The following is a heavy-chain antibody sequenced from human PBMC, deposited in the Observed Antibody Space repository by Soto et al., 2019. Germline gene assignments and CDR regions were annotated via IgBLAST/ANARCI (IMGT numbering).Heavy chain of an antibody. CDR3: ARGRQVAPSALFRRAGDYSLDV. J-gene: IGHJ6*02. D-gene: IGHD2-2*01. V-gene: IGHV4-34*01. CDR2: INHRGST. Sequence: SETLSLTCAVYGGSFSGYQWTWIRQPPGKGLEWIGEINHRGSTNLNPSLGSRVTFLVDTSKNQFSLKLRSVTAADTAVYYCARGRQVAPSALFRRAGDYSLDVWGQGTKLTVYS. CDR1: GGSFSGYQ.